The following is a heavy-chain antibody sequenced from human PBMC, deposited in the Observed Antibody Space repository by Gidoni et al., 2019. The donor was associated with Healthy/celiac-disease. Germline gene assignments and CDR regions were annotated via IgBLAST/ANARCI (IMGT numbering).Heavy chain of an antibody. Sequence: EVQLVESGGGLVKPGGSLRLSCAASGFTFRSYSMKWVRQAPGKGLEWVSSISSSSSYIYYADSVKGRFTISRDNAKNSLYLQMNSLRAEDTAVYYCAPVAGVATITHFDYWGQGTLVTVSS. J-gene: IGHJ4*02. D-gene: IGHD5-12*01. V-gene: IGHV3-21*01. CDR1: GFTFRSYS. CDR2: ISSSSSYI. CDR3: APVAGVATITHFDY.